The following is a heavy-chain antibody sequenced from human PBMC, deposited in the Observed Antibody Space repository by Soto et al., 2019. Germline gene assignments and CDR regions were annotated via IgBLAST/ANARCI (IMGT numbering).Heavy chain of an antibody. J-gene: IGHJ4*02. V-gene: IGHV4-4*02. CDR3: ARDEYNDSSD. Sequence: QVHLQESGPGLVKPSGTLSLTCAVSGASISSGSWWSWVRQPPGKGLEWIGEIFHDGSNNYNPSITSRVTMSVDKSKNYFSLEITSVTAADTALYYCARDEYNDSSDWGQGPLVTVSS. CDR1: GASISSGSW. CDR2: IFHDGSN. D-gene: IGHD1-1*01.